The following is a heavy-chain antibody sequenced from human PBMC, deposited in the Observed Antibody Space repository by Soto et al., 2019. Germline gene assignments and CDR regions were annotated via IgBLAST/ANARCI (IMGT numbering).Heavy chain of an antibody. J-gene: IGHJ6*02. D-gene: IGHD3-22*01. CDR2: ISYDGSNK. Sequence: QVQLVESGGGVVQPGRSLRLSCAASGFTFSSYAMHWVRQAPGKGLEWVAVISYDGSNKYYADSVKGRFTISRDNSKNTLYLQMNSLRAEDTAVYYCERGRDGYNDNYYYYGMDVWGQGTTVTVSS. V-gene: IGHV3-30-3*01. CDR1: GFTFSSYA. CDR3: ERGRDGYNDNYYYYGMDV.